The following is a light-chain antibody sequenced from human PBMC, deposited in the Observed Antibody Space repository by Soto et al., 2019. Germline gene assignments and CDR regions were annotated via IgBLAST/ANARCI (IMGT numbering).Light chain of an antibody. J-gene: IGKJ2*01. V-gene: IGKV3-11*02. CDR2: DAS. CDR3: QQRSTWPGT. CDR1: QSVSNY. Sequence: ETVLTQSPATLPMSPGERANLSCRASQSVSNYLAWYQQKPGQAPRLLIYDASNRATGIPARFSGSRSGRDFTLTISSLEPEDFAVYYCQQRSTWPGTFGQGTKLEIK.